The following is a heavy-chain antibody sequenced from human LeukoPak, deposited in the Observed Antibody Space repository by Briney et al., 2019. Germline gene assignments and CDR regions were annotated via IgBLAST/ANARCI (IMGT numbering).Heavy chain of an antibody. D-gene: IGHD2-21*02. J-gene: IGHJ5*02. CDR2: SSAYNGNT. CDR3: ARDKRVVTDYNWFDP. Sequence: ASVKVSFKASGYTFTSYGFSWVRQAPGQGLEGMGLSSAYNGNTNYAQKLQGRVTMTTDTSTSTVYMELRSLRSDDTAAYYCARDKRVVTDYNWFDPWGQGTLVTVSS. V-gene: IGHV1-18*01. CDR1: GYTFTSYG.